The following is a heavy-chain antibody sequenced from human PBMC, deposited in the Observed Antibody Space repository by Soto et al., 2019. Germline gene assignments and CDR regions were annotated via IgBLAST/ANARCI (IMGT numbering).Heavy chain of an antibody. CDR2: INTSGGNT. V-gene: IGHV3-23*01. CDR1: GFTFSNYD. Sequence: EVQLLESGGGLVQPGGSLRLSCAASGFTFSNYDMTWVRQAPGKGLECVSTINTSGGNTHYADSVKGRFSVSRDNSKNTLSLQMNSRRAEDTAVYYCTKDWQHDSSCQGTLVTGSS. J-gene: IGHJ5*01. CDR3: TKDWQHDS. D-gene: IGHD6-13*01.